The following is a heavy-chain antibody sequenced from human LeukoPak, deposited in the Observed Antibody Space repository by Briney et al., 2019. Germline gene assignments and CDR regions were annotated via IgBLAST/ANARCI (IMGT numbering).Heavy chain of an antibody. D-gene: IGHD3-22*01. CDR2: IYYSGST. V-gene: IGHV4-59*08. CDR3: SRHSSGYLSYFDY. CDR1: GGSISSYH. J-gene: IGHJ4*02. Sequence: SETLSLTCTVSGGSISSYHWSWIRQPPGKGLEWIGYIYYSGSTNYNPSLKSRVTISLDTSKNQFSLKVSSVTAADTGVYYFSRHSSGYLSYFDYWGEGTLVRVSS.